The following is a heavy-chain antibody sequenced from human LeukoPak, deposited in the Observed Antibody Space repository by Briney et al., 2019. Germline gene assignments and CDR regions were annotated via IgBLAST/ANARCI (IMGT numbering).Heavy chain of an antibody. CDR1: GDSITAYY. CDR2: IYHSGST. CDR3: ATDRPGSYWYFDL. D-gene: IGHD3-10*01. J-gene: IGHJ2*01. Sequence: PSETLSLTCTVSGDSITAYYWNWVRQPPGKGLEWIGEIYHSGSTNYNPSLKSRVTISVDTSKNYFSLKLNSVIAADTAVYYCATDRPGSYWYFDLWGRGTLVTVSS. V-gene: IGHV4-59*01.